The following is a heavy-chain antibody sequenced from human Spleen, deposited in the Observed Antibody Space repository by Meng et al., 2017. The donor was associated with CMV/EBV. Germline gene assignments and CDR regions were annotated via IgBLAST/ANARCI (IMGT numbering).Heavy chain of an antibody. Sequence: SGGTFSSYAISWVRQAPGQGLEWMGGIIPIFGTANYAQKFRGRVTITTDESTSTAYMELSSLRSEDTAVYYCARGKAYYDSNYYFDYWGQGTLVTVSS. J-gene: IGHJ4*02. CDR3: ARGKAYYDSNYYFDY. CDR1: GGTFSSYA. CDR2: IIPIFGTA. D-gene: IGHD3-22*01. V-gene: IGHV1-69*05.